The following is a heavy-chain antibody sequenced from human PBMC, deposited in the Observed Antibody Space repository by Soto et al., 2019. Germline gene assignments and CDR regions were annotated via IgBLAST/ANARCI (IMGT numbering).Heavy chain of an antibody. V-gene: IGHV3-30-3*01. CDR1: GFTFSSYA. CDR2: ISYDGSNK. CDR3: ASARPPQVGAITPPRL. D-gene: IGHD1-26*01. J-gene: IGHJ4*02. Sequence: GGSLRLSCAASGFTFSSYAMHWVRQAPGKGLEWVAVISYDGSNKYYADSVKGRFTISRDNSKNTLYLQMNSLRAEDTAVYYCASARPPQVGAITPPRLWGQGTLVTVSS.